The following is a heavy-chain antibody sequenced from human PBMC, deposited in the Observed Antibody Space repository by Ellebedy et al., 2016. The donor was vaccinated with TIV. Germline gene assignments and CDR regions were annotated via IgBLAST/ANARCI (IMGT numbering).Heavy chain of an antibody. V-gene: IGHV3-74*01. CDR2: INIDGSFA. Sequence: GESLKISCAASGFTFSSYWMHWVRQAPGKGLVWVSRINIDGSFARYVDSVKGRFTTSRDNAKNTLYLQMNSLRAEDTAVYYCAREGLVGATDSWGQGNLVTVSS. CDR1: GFTFSSYW. D-gene: IGHD1-26*01. CDR3: AREGLVGATDS. J-gene: IGHJ4*02.